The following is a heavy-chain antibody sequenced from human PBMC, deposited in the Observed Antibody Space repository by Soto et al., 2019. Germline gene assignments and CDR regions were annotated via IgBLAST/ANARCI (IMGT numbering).Heavy chain of an antibody. CDR1: GYTFTTCA. CDR2: INTDNGRT. V-gene: IGHV1-3*04. CDR3: ARDSPTGSPLYCGGDCSIDP. J-gene: IGHJ5*02. Sequence: SLTVACKASGYTFTTCAMHGVRQAPGQRIEWMGWINTDNGRTKYSPKFQGRVTITRDTSATTAYMEMSSLRSEDTAVYYCARDSPTGSPLYCGGDCSIDPWGQGPLVTVSS. D-gene: IGHD2-21*02.